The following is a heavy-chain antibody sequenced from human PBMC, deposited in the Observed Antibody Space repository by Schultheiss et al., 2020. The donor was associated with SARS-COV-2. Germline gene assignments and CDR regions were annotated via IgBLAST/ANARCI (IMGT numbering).Heavy chain of an antibody. D-gene: IGHD3-3*01. V-gene: IGHV3-48*04. CDR3: ARVPGPINSNYDFWSGYYSPNYYYGMDV. CDR1: GFTFSSYS. CDR2: ISSSGSTI. J-gene: IGHJ6*02. Sequence: GGSLRLSCAASGFTFSSYSMNWVRQAPGKGLEWVSYISSSGSTIYYADSVKGRFTISRDNAKNSLYLQMNSLRAEDTAVYYCARVPGPINSNYDFWSGYYSPNYYYGMDVWGQGTTVTVSS.